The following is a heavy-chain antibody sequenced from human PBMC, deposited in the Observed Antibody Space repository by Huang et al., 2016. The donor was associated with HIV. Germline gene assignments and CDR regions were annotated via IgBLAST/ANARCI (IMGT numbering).Heavy chain of an antibody. V-gene: IGHV3-30*03. CDR3: ALKGDSSGWEYFRH. CDR2: RAYDGSNK. J-gene: IGHJ1*01. D-gene: IGHD6-19*01. Sequence: QVQLVESGGGVVQPGRSLRLSCAASGFIFSNYGMHWVRQAPGKVLCWVALRAYDGSNKYYTDSVKGRFSISRDNSKNTLYLQMNSLRAEDTAVYYRALKGDSSGWEYFRHWGQGTLVTVSS. CDR1: GFIFSNYG.